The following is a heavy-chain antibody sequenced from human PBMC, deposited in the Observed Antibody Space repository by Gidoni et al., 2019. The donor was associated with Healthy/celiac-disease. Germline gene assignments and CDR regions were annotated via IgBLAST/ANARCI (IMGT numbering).Heavy chain of an antibody. J-gene: IGHJ3*02. CDR3: ARALIVVVTDSDAFDI. Sequence: EVQLVGSGGGLVKPGGSLGLSCAAPGFPFGSHSMNWVRQAPGKGLEWVSSISSSSSYIYYADSVKGRFTISRDNAKNSLYLQMNSLRAEDTAVYYCARALIVVVTDSDAFDIWGQGTMVTVSS. CDR1: GFPFGSHS. D-gene: IGHD2-21*02. V-gene: IGHV3-21*01. CDR2: ISSSSSYI.